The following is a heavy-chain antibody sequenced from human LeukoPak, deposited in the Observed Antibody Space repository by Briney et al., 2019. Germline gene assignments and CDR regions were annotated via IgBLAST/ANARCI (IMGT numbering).Heavy chain of an antibody. Sequence: ASVKVSCKASGYTFTGYYMHWVRQAPGQGLEWMGWINPNSGGTNYAQKFQGRVTMTRDTSTGTVYMELSSLRSEDTAVYYCARGGIAAARPGDYWGQGTLVTVSS. J-gene: IGHJ4*02. CDR3: ARGGIAAARPGDY. CDR2: INPNSGGT. D-gene: IGHD6-13*01. V-gene: IGHV1-2*02. CDR1: GYTFTGYY.